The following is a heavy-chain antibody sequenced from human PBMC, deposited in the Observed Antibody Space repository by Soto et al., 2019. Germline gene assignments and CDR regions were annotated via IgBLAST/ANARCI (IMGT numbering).Heavy chain of an antibody. Sequence: PSETLSLTCAVSGGSISSSNWWSWVRQPPGKGLEWIGEIYHSGSTNYNPSLKSRVTISVDKSKNQFSLKLSSVTAADTAVYYCARDVPSVLLWFGELFTPSGWFDPWGQGTLVTVSS. J-gene: IGHJ5*02. CDR1: GGSISSSNW. D-gene: IGHD3-10*01. V-gene: IGHV4-4*02. CDR3: ARDVPSVLLWFGELFTPSGWFDP. CDR2: IYHSGST.